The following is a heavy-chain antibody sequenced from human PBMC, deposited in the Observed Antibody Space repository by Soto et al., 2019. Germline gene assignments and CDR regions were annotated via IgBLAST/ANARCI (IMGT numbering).Heavy chain of an antibody. D-gene: IGHD1-26*01. CDR1: GYTFRNYG. Sequence: GASVKVSCKTFGYTFRNYGITWMRQAPGQGLEWVGWVSAYNRNTNYALKFQDRVTMTADTSSSTAYMELRGLRSDDTAVYYCARERQLEPLPHWG. V-gene: IGHV1-18*01. J-gene: IGHJ1*01. CDR3: ARERQLEPLPH. CDR2: VSAYNRNT.